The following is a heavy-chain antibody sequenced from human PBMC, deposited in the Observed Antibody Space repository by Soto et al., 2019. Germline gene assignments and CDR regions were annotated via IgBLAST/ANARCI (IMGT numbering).Heavy chain of an antibody. CDR2: IYYSVST. CDR3: ASISRRGSGRRKAGYYYDSSGYWQSYYYYGMDV. V-gene: IGHV4-39*01. Sequence: SEALSLTCTVSGGSISSRSYYWGWIRQPPGKGLEWIGSIYYSVSTYYNPSLKSRVTISVDTSKNQFSLKLSSVTAADTAVYYCASISRRGSGRRKAGYYYDSSGYWQSYYYYGMDVWGQGTTVTGSS. J-gene: IGHJ6*02. CDR1: GGSISSRSYY. D-gene: IGHD3-22*01.